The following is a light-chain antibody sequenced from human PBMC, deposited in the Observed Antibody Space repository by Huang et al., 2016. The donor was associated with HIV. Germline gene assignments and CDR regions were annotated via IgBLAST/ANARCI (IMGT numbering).Light chain of an antibody. CDR1: QSVKSNY. CDR2: GAS. CDR3: HQYGGSPGT. J-gene: IGKJ2*01. Sequence: EIVLTQSPGTLSLSPGERATLSCRASQSVKSNYLAWYQKKPGQAPRLLIYGASSRATGIPDRFSGRGSETDFTLTSGRLEPEDFAVYYCHQYGGSPGTFGQGTKVEIK. V-gene: IGKV3-20*01.